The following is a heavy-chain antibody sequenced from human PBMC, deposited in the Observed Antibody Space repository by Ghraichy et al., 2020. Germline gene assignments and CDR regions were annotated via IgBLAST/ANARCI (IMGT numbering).Heavy chain of an antibody. V-gene: IGHV3-33*01. Sequence: GESLNISCAASGFTFSSYGMHWVRQAPGKGLEWVAVIWYDGSNKYYADSVKGRFTISRDNSKNTLYLQMNSLRAEDTAVYYCARESGVVITPTFDYWGQGTLVTVSS. CDR2: IWYDGSNK. CDR1: GFTFSSYG. D-gene: IGHD3-10*01. CDR3: ARESGVVITPTFDY. J-gene: IGHJ4*02.